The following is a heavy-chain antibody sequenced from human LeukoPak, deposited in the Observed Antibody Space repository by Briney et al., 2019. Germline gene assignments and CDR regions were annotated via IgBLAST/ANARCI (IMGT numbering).Heavy chain of an antibody. D-gene: IGHD3-10*01. V-gene: IGHV1-8*03. Sequence: APVKVSCKASGYTFTSYDINWVRQATGQGLEWMGWMNPNSGNTGYAQKFQGRVTITRNTSISTAYMELSSLRSEDTAVYYCARGNTMIRGIIITRFDPWGQGTQVTVSS. CDR3: ARGNTMIRGIIITRFDP. J-gene: IGHJ5*02. CDR2: MNPNSGNT. CDR1: GYTFTSYD.